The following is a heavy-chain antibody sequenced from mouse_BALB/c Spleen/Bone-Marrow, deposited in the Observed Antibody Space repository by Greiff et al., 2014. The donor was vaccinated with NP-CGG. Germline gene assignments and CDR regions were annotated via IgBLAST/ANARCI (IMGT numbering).Heavy chain of an antibody. CDR2: IWRGGST. D-gene: IGHD3-2*01. J-gene: IGHJ3*01. CDR1: GFSLTSYG. V-gene: IGHV2-5*01. CDR3: AKNEGGQLGPY. Sequence: VQRVESGPGLVQPSQSLSTTCTVSGFSLTSYGVHWVRQSPGKGLEWLGVIWRGGSTDYNAAFMSRLSITKDNSKSQVFFKMNSLQADDAAIYYCAKNEGGQLGPYWGQGTLVTVSA.